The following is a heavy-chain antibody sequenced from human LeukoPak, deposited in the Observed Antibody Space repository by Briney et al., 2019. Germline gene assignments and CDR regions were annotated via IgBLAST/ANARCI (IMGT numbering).Heavy chain of an antibody. CDR2: INPYNGYT. V-gene: IGHV1-18*01. D-gene: IGHD1-1*01. J-gene: IGHJ4*02. CDR1: GYTFTSHG. Sequence: GASVRVSCKASGYTFTSHGINWVRQAPGQGLEWMCWINPYNGYTNDAQKFQGRVTITADESTSTAYMELSSLRSEDTAVCNCAGPTGTTSYFDYWGQGTLVTVSS. CDR3: AGPTGTTSYFDY.